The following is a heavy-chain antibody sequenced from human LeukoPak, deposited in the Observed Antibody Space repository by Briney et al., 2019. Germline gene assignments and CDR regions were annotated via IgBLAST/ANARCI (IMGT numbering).Heavy chain of an antibody. J-gene: IGHJ4*02. V-gene: IGHV4-59*01. D-gene: IGHD7-27*01. CDR3: ARDASTGDLDY. CDR2: IFDSGST. CDR1: GGSISSYY. Sequence: PSETLSLTCTVSGGSISSYYWTWIRQPPGKGLEWIGYIFDSGSTNYNPSLKSRVTISEDTSKNQFSLKLSSVTPADTAVYYCARDASTGDLDYWGQGTLVTVSS.